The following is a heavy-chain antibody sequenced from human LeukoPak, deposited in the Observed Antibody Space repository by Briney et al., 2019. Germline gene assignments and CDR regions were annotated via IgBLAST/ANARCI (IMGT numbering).Heavy chain of an antibody. J-gene: IGHJ6*04. V-gene: IGHV4-61*02. CDR3: ARSPWIFGVVASWDV. D-gene: IGHD3-3*01. CDR1: GGSISSGSYY. CDR2: IYTSGST. Sequence: SETLSLTCTVSGGSISSGSYYWSWIRQPAGKGLEWIGRIYTSGSTNYNPSLKSRAPISVDTSKNQFSLKLSSVTAADTAVYYCARSPWIFGVVASWDVWGKGTTVTVSS.